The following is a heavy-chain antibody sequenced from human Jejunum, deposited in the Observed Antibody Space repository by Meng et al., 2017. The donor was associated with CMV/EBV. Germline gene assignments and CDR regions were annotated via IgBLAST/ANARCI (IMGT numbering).Heavy chain of an antibody. J-gene: IGHJ4*02. CDR3: TRGAYNY. CDR1: GFTFGDYA. CDR2: IRSKAYGGTT. V-gene: IGHV3-49*04. D-gene: IGHD4-11*01. Sequence: SCPASGFTFGDYAMGWVRQAPGKGLEWVGFIRSKAYGGTTEYAASVKGRFTISRDDSKSIAYLQMNSLKTEDTAVYYCTRGAYNYWGQGTLVTVSS.